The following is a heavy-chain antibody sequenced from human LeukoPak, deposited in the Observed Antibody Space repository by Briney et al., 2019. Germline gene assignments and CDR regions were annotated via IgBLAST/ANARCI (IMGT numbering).Heavy chain of an antibody. J-gene: IGHJ4*02. CDR1: GFPFSGYW. CDR3: SRSLDY. V-gene: IGHV3-7*01. CDR2: INQDGSTQ. Sequence: GGSLRLSCAASGFPFSGYWMDWVRQAPGKGMEWVANINQDGSTQYYAASVKGRFTISRVNAKSSLYLQMNILRAEDTAVYYCSRSLDYLGQGALVTVSS.